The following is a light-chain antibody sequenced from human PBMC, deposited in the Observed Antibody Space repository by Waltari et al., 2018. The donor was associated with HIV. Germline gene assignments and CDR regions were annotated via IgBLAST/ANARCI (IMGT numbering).Light chain of an antibody. J-gene: IGLJ1*01. Sequence: QSALAQPASVSGSPGQSITFSCTGPRSAIGASNYVSWYQKHPDKAPKVIIYRVKSRPSGVSDRFSGSKSGNTASLTISGLQAEDEADYYCSSYTTSNTYVFGRGTTVSVL. CDR2: RVK. CDR1: RSAIGASNY. CDR3: SSYTTSNTYV. V-gene: IGLV2-14*01.